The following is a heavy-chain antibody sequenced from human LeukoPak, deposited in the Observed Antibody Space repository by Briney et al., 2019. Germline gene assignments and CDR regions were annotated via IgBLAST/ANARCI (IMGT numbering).Heavy chain of an antibody. CDR1: GYTFTGYY. V-gene: IGHV1-2*02. CDR3: ARNLDISGWSHFQH. CDR2: INPNSGGT. J-gene: IGHJ1*01. D-gene: IGHD6-19*01. Sequence: ASVKVSCKACGYTFTGYYMHWVRQAPGQLEWMGWINPNSGGTNYAQKFQGRVTMTRDTSISTAYMELSRLRSDDTAVYYCARNLDISGWSHFQHWGQGTLVTVSS.